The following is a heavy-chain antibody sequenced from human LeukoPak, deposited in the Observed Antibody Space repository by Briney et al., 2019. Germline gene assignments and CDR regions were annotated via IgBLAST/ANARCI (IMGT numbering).Heavy chain of an antibody. CDR2: IYYSGST. CDR3: AKTGNTMIVVVDSWFDP. D-gene: IGHD3-22*01. Sequence: PSETLSLTCTVSGGSISSYYWSWIRQPSGKGLEWIGYIYYSGSTNYNPSLKSRVTISVDTSKNQFSLKLSSVTAADTAVYYCAKTGNTMIVVVDSWFDPWGQGTLVTVSA. CDR1: GGSISSYY. J-gene: IGHJ5*02. V-gene: IGHV4-59*08.